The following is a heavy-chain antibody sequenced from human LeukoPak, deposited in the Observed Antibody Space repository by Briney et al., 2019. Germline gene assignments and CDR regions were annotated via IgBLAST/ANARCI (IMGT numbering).Heavy chain of an antibody. Sequence: SEXXSLTCAVPGYSISSGYYWGWIRQPPGKGLEWIGSIYHSGSTYYNPSLKRRVTISVDTSKNQFSLKLSSVTAADTAVYYCAGPTYYYDSSGSFGAFDIWGQGTMVTVSS. D-gene: IGHD3-22*01. CDR1: GYSISSGYY. V-gene: IGHV4-38-2*01. CDR2: IYHSGST. CDR3: AGPTYYYDSSGSFGAFDI. J-gene: IGHJ3*02.